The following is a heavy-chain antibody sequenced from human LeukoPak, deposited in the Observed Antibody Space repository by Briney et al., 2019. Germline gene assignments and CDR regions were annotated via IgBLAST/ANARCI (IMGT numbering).Heavy chain of an antibody. D-gene: IGHD3-10*01. J-gene: IGHJ4*02. CDR3: ARESLYSGSASSDLDY. Sequence: GGSLRLSCAASGFTFSSYEINWVRQAPGKGLEWVSYISSSGNTIYYADSMKGRFTISRDNAENSLHLQMNSLRAEDTALYYCARESLYSGSASSDLDYWGQGTLVTVSS. CDR2: ISSSGNTI. V-gene: IGHV3-48*03. CDR1: GFTFSSYE.